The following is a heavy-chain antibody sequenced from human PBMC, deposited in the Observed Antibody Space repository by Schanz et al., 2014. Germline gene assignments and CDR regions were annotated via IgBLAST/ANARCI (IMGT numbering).Heavy chain of an antibody. CDR3: LAPDYGMDV. CDR1: GITFSSHS. CDR2: IGVDGTTT. V-gene: IGHV3-23*04. Sequence: EVHLVESGGGLVQPGGSLRLSCAASGITFSSHSFNWVRQAPGKGLEWVSVIGVDGTTTYYADSVKGRFTVSRDNSKNTVYIQMNSLRAEDTAVYYCLAPDYGMDVWGQGTTVTVSS. J-gene: IGHJ6*02.